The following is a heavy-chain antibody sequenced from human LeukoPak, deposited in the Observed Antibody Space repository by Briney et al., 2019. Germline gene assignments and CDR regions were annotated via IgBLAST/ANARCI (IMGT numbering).Heavy chain of an antibody. J-gene: IGHJ4*02. D-gene: IGHD2-21*02. CDR2: IYYSGST. Sequence: KPSETLSLTCTVAGGSISSSGYYWCWIRQPPGKGLEWIGSIYYSGSTYYNPSLKSRVTISVDTSKNQFSLKLSSVTAADTAVYYCARRVAYCGGDCYHFDYWGQGPLVTVSS. CDR1: GGSISSSGYY. CDR3: ARRVAYCGGDCYHFDY. V-gene: IGHV4-39*01.